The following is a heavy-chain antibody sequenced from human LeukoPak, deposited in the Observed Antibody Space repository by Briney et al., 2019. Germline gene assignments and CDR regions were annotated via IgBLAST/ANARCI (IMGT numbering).Heavy chain of an antibody. CDR1: GGSFSGYY. V-gene: IGHV4-34*01. J-gene: IGHJ4*02. Sequence: KASETLSLTCAVYGGSFSGYYWSWIRQPPGKGLEWIGEINHSGSTNYNPSLKSRVTISVDTSKNQFSLTLSSVTAADTAVYYCARGIPIFTYYYDSSGYYYFDYWGQGTLVTVSS. CDR3: ARGIPIFTYYYDSSGYYYFDY. D-gene: IGHD3-22*01. CDR2: INHSGST.